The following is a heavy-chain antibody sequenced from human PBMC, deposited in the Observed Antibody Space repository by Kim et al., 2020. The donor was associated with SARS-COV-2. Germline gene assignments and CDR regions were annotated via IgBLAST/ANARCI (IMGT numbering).Heavy chain of an antibody. CDR3: AWGSSWHFDY. CDR1: GFTFSSYG. Sequence: GGSLRLSCAASGFTFSSYGMHWVRQAPGKGLEWVAVISYDGSNKYYADSVKGRFTISRDNSKNTLYLQMNSLRAEDTAVYYCAWGSSWHFDYWGQGTLVTVSS. J-gene: IGHJ4*02. CDR2: ISYDGSNK. V-gene: IGHV3-30*03. D-gene: IGHD6-13*01.